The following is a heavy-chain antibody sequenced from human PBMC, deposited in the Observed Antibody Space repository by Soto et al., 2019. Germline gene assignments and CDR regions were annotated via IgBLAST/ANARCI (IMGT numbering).Heavy chain of an antibody. CDR3: AREPGIDDYAPLDY. V-gene: IGHV3-21*01. CDR2: ISSSSTYI. D-gene: IGHD4-17*01. J-gene: IGHJ4*02. Sequence: EVQLVESGGGLVKPGGSLRLSCAASGFIFSRYSMNWVRQAPGKGLEWVSSISSSSTYIDYGDSVKGRFTISRDNAKNSQYLQMNSLRAEDTAVYYCAREPGIDDYAPLDYWGQGTLVTVSS. CDR1: GFIFSRYS.